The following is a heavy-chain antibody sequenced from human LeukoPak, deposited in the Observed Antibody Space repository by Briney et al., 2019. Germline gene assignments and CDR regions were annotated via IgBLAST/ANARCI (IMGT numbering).Heavy chain of an antibody. CDR1: GFAFSSQA. Sequence: PGGSLRLSCAASGFAFSSQAMGWVRQAPGKGLEWVSVISDSGSITYYADSVKGRFTISRDNSKNTLFLQMNSLRADGTAVYYCAKDARRTSGWYFFDYWGQGTLVTVSS. CDR3: AKDARRTSGWYFFDY. J-gene: IGHJ4*02. CDR2: ISDSGSIT. D-gene: IGHD6-19*01. V-gene: IGHV3-23*01.